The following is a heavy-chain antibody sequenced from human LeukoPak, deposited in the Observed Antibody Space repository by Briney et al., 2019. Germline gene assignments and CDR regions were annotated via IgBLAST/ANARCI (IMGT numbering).Heavy chain of an antibody. D-gene: IGHD1-1*01. J-gene: IGHJ3*02. V-gene: IGHV3-7*01. CDR3: ARSPPLWNGDAFDI. CDR2: IKQDGSEK. CDR1: GFTFSSYW. Sequence: GGSLRLSCAASGFTFSSYWMSWVRQAPGKGLEWVANIKQDGSEKYYVDSVKGRFTISRDNAKNSLYLQMDSLRVEDTAVYYCARSPPLWNGDAFDIWGQGTMVTVSS.